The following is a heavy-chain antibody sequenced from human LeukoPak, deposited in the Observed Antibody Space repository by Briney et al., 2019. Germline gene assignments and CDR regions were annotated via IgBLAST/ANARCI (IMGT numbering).Heavy chain of an antibody. J-gene: IGHJ4*02. D-gene: IGHD3-22*01. V-gene: IGHV4-31*03. Sequence: SETLSLTCTVSGGSISSGGYYWSWIRQHPGKGLEWIGYIYYSGSTYYNPSLKSRVTISVDTSKNQFSLKLSSVTAADTAVYYCARVPYYYGSSGYGPDFDYWGQGTLVTVSS. CDR3: ARVPYYYGSSGYGPDFDY. CDR1: GGSISSGGYY. CDR2: IYYSGST.